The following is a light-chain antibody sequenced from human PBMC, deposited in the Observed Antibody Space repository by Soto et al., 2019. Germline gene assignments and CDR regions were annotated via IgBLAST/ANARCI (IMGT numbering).Light chain of an antibody. CDR1: SSDVGGYNY. V-gene: IGLV2-14*01. Sequence: QSVLTQPASVSGSPGQSITISCTGTSSDVGGYNYVSWYQQHPGKAPKLMIYDVSNRPSGVSNRFSGSKSGNTASLTISGIQAEDAADYYCSSYTSSSTLLYVFGTGTKLTVL. CDR2: DVS. J-gene: IGLJ1*01. CDR3: SSYTSSSTLLYV.